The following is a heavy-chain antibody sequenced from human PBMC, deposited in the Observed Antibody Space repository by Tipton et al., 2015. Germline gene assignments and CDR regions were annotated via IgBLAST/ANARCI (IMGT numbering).Heavy chain of an antibody. Sequence: SLRLSCAASGFTFNTHWMNWVRQAPGKGLEWISRINPDGTSTAYADSVRGRFTISRDNSKNMVYLQMNSPRGEDTAVYYCARDAPGTTFDYWGQGTLVTVSA. CDR2: INPDGTST. D-gene: IGHD1-1*01. J-gene: IGHJ4*02. V-gene: IGHV3-74*03. CDR1: GFTFNTHW. CDR3: ARDAPGTTFDY.